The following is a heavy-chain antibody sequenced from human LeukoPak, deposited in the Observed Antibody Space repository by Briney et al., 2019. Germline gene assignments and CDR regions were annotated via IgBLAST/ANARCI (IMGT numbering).Heavy chain of an antibody. Sequence: GESLQISCKGSGYSFTSYWIGWVRQMPGKGLEWMVIIYPGDSDTRYSPSFQGQVTISADKSISPAYLQWSSLKAADTAMYYCARRYDADYYYYMDVWGKGTTVTVSS. CDR3: ARRYDADYYYYMDV. CDR2: IYPGDSDT. V-gene: IGHV5-51*01. J-gene: IGHJ6*03. D-gene: IGHD3-16*01. CDR1: GYSFTSYW.